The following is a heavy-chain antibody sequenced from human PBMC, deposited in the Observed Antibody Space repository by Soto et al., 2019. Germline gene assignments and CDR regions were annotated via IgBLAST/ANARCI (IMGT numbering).Heavy chain of an antibody. CDR3: ARVYDILTGPNDDY. V-gene: IGHV3-33*01. Sequence: GGSLRLSCAASGFTFSSYGMHWVRQAPGKGLEWVAVIWYDGSNKYYADSVKGRFTISRDNSKNTLYLQMNSLRAEDTAVYYCARVYDILTGPNDDYWGQGTLVTVSS. CDR1: GFTFSSYG. J-gene: IGHJ4*02. CDR2: IWYDGSNK. D-gene: IGHD3-9*01.